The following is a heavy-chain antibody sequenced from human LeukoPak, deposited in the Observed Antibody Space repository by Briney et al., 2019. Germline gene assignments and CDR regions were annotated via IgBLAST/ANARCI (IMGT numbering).Heavy chain of an antibody. CDR1: GGSFSGYY. CDR3: ARDAKSYYDSSGYSEFDY. V-gene: IGHV4-34*01. D-gene: IGHD3-22*01. J-gene: IGHJ4*02. CDR2: INHSGST. Sequence: SETLSLTRAVYGGSFSGYYWSWIRQPPGKGLEWIGEINHSGSTNYNPSLKSRVTISVDTSKNQFSLKLSSVTAADTAVYYCARDAKSYYDSSGYSEFDYWGQGTLVTVSS.